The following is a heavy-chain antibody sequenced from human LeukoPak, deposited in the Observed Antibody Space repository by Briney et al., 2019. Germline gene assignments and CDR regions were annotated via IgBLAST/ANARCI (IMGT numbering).Heavy chain of an antibody. CDR3: ARAVYYYDSSGYYH. Sequence: ASVKVSCKASGYTFTGYYMRWVRQAPGQGLEWMGWINPNSGGTNYAQKFQGRVTMTRDTSISTAYMELSRLRSDDTAVYYCARAVYYYDSSGYYHWGQGTLVTVSS. D-gene: IGHD3-22*01. CDR1: GYTFTGYY. CDR2: INPNSGGT. V-gene: IGHV1-2*02. J-gene: IGHJ5*02.